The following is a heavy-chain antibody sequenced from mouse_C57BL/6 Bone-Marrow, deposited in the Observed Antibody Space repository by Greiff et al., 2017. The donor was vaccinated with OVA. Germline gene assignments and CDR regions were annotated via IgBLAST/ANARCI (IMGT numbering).Heavy chain of an antibody. V-gene: IGHV1-81*01. CDR3: ARGYGSSLFDY. D-gene: IGHD1-1*01. CDR2: IYPRSGNT. J-gene: IGHJ2*01. Sequence: QVQLQQSGAKLARPGASVKLSCKASGYTFTSYGISWVKQRTGQGLEWIGEIYPRSGNTYYNEKFKGKATLTADKSSSTAYMELRSLTSEDSAVYFCARGYGSSLFDYWGQGTTLTVSS. CDR1: GYTFTSYG.